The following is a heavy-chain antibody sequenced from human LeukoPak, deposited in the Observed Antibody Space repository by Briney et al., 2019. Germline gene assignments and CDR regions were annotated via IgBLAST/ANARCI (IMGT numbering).Heavy chain of an antibody. Sequence: GGSLRLSCAASGFTFDDYAMHWVRQAPGKGLEWVSGISWNSGSIGYADSVKGRFTISRDNAKNSLYLQMNSLRAEDTALYYCAKDICSGGSCMGRDFQHWGQGTLVTVSS. CDR2: ISWNSGSI. J-gene: IGHJ1*01. CDR1: GFTFDDYA. CDR3: AKDICSGGSCMGRDFQH. V-gene: IGHV3-9*01. D-gene: IGHD2-15*01.